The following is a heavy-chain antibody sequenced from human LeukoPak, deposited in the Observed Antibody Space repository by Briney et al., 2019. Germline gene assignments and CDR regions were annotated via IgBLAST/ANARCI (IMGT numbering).Heavy chain of an antibody. D-gene: IGHD3-10*01. CDR3: AKSRGYYGSGSPLGY. CDR2: ISYDGSNK. V-gene: IGHV3-30*04. Sequence: GGSLRLSCAASGFTFSSYAMHWVRQAPGKGLEWVAHISYDGSNKYYADSVKGRFTISRDNSKNTLYLQMNSLRAEDTAVYYCAKSRGYYGSGSPLGYWGQGTLVTVSS. J-gene: IGHJ4*02. CDR1: GFTFSSYA.